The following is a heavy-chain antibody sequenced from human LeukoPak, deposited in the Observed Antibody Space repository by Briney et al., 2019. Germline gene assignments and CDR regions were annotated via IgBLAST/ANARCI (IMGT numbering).Heavy chain of an antibody. D-gene: IGHD4-17*01. CDR2: IYYSGST. CDR1: GGSISSYY. V-gene: IGHV4-59*01. Sequence: SETLSLTCTVSGGSISSYYWSWIRQPPGKGLEWIGYIYYSGSTNYNPSLKSRVTIPVDTSQNQFSLKLSSVTAADTAVYYCARDDGDNDAFDIWGQGTMVTVSS. CDR3: ARDDGDNDAFDI. J-gene: IGHJ3*02.